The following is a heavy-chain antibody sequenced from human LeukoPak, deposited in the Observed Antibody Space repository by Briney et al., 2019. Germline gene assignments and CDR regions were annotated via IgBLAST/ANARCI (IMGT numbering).Heavy chain of an antibody. D-gene: IGHD3-22*01. CDR3: TGEVVEDY. J-gene: IGHJ4*02. CDR1: GFIFSSAW. V-gene: IGHV3-15*01. Sequence: PGGSLRLSCAASGFIFSSAWMSWVRQAPGKGLEWVGHIKTKTDGGTTDYAAPVKGRFTISRDDSKNTLYLQMNSLKTEDTAVYYCTGEVVEDYWGQGTLATVSS. CDR2: IKTKTDGGTT.